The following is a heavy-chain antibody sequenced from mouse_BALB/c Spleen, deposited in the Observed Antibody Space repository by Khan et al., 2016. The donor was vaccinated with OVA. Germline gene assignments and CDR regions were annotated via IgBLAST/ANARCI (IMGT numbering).Heavy chain of an antibody. Sequence: VQLKESGPELVKPGASVKISCKASGYSFTGYFMNWVMQSHGKSLEWIGRINPHIGETFYNQKFKGKATLTVDESSSTAHMEPRSLASEDSAVYYCARIYGSDFDYWGQGTTLTVSS. CDR1: GYSFTGYF. CDR2: INPHIGET. CDR3: ARIYGSDFDY. J-gene: IGHJ2*01. D-gene: IGHD1-1*01. V-gene: IGHV1-20*02.